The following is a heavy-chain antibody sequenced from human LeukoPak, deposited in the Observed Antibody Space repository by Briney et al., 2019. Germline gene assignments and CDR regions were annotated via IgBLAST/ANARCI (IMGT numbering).Heavy chain of an antibody. CDR1: GGTFSSYA. D-gene: IGHD2-8*02. CDR3: ARSSGIYGWLDI. J-gene: IGHJ3*02. Sequence: SVKVSCKASGGTFSSYAISWVRQAPGQGLEWMGGIIPIFGTANYAQKFQGRVTITADKSTSTAYMELSSLRSEDTAVYYCARSSGIYGWLDIWGLGTTVTVSS. V-gene: IGHV1-69*06. CDR2: IIPIFGTA.